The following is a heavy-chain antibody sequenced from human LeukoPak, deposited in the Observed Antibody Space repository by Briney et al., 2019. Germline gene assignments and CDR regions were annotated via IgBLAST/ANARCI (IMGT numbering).Heavy chain of an antibody. CDR3: ARGYCSGGSCLDY. V-gene: IGHV1-2*02. CDR2: INPNSGGT. J-gene: IGHJ4*02. CDR1: GYTFTGYY. Sequence: ASVKVSCKASGYTFTGYYMHWVRQAPGQGLEWMGWINPNSGGTNYAQKFQGRVTMTRDTSISTAYMELSSLRSEDTAVYYCARGYCSGGSCLDYWGQGTLVTVSS. D-gene: IGHD2-15*01.